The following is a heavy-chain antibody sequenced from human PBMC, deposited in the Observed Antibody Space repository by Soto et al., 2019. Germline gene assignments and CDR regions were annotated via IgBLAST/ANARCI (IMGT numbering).Heavy chain of an antibody. Sequence: DGSLRLSCVASGLTFSNYWKPWVRQTPGKGLEWVANIDQDESRKNYVDSVKGRFIISRDNSRNSVYLQMNSLTADDTGIYYCATDILIRDYWGQGT. CDR1: GLTFSNYW. V-gene: IGHV3-7*03. CDR2: IDQDESRK. D-gene: IGHD2-21*01. CDR3: ATDILIRDY. J-gene: IGHJ4*02.